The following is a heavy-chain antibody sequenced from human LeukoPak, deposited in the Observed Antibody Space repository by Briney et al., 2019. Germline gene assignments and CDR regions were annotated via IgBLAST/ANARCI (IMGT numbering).Heavy chain of an antibody. J-gene: IGHJ4*02. Sequence: SEALSLTCTVSGGSISSYYWSWIRQPPGKGLELIGYIYYPGITNYNPSLKSRVTISVDTSKTQFSLKLSSVTSADTAVYYCARAWYAKFDYWGQGTLVAVSS. CDR1: GGSISSYY. CDR3: ARAWYAKFDY. D-gene: IGHD6-13*01. CDR2: IYYPGIT. V-gene: IGHV4-59*01.